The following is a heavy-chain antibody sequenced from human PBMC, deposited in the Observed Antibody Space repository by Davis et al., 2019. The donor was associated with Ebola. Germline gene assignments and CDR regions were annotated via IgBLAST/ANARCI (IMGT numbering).Heavy chain of an antibody. D-gene: IGHD1-26*01. CDR2: IYYSGST. J-gene: IGHJ1*01. CDR3: ARGGLEWELVGREYFQH. Sequence: MPSETLSLTCTVSGGSISSSSYYWGWIRQPPGKGLEWIGSIYYSGSTYYNPSLKSRVTISVDTSKNQFSLKLSSVTAADTAVYYCARGGLEWELVGREYFQHWGQGTLVTVSS. CDR1: GGSISSSSYY. V-gene: IGHV4-39*07.